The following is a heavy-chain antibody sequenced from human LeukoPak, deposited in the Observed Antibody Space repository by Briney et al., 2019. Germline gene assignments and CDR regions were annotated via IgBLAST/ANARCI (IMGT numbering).Heavy chain of an antibody. CDR2: INHSGST. V-gene: IGHV4-34*01. D-gene: IGHD5-12*01. J-gene: IGHJ4*02. CDR3: ARGRRQGGYDRDAKTKPPLSYFDY. Sequence: NPSETLSLTCAVYAGSFSGYYWSWIRQPPGKGLEWIGEINHSGSTNYNPSLKSRITISGDTSKDQYSLKLSSVTAADTAVYYCARGRRQGGYDRDAKTKPPLSYFDYWGQGTLVTVSS. CDR1: AGSFSGYY.